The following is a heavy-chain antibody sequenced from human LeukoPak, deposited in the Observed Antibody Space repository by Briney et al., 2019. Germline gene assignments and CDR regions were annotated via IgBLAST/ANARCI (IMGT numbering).Heavy chain of an antibody. CDR1: GGSIDTTNY. Sequence: SETLSLTFGVAGGSIDTTNYWRWVRQAPGKGLEWIGEISHGGTTNYNPSLRSRVAMSLDRANNQFSLSLTSVTAAVSAVYYCTRERMRFCPLPCWGRGVLVTVSS. J-gene: IGHJ4*02. D-gene: IGHD2-8*01. V-gene: IGHV4-4*02. CDR2: ISHGGTT. CDR3: TRERMRFCPLPC.